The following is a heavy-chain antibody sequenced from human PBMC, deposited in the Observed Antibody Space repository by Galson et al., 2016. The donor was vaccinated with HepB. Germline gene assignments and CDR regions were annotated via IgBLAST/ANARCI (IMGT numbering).Heavy chain of an antibody. V-gene: IGHV3-21*04. J-gene: IGHJ4*02. D-gene: IGHD2-21*02. Sequence: SLRLSCAASGFTFSDSSLNWVRQAPGKGLEWVSSISSSSTYFYYADSVKGRFTISRDNAKNSLYLEMNSLRDEDTAFYYYARESGDFDGGHIYFDVWGQGSLVTVSS. CDR1: GFTFSDSS. CDR2: ISSSSTYF. CDR3: ARESGDFDGGHIYFDV.